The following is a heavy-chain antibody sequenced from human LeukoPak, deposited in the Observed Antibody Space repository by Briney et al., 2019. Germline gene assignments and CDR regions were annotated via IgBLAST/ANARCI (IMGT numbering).Heavy chain of an antibody. CDR1: GGSFSRFY. CDR3: AREGEFGVPATNWFDP. V-gene: IGHV4-34*01. Sequence: SETLSLTCAVYGGSFSRFYWSWIRQSPGKGLEWIAEIDHRGDTNYNPSVKSRVTVSVDTSKNQFSLQLNSVTPEDTAVYYCAREGEFGVPATNWFDPWGQGTLVTVSS. D-gene: IGHD3-16*01. CDR2: IDHRGDT. J-gene: IGHJ5*02.